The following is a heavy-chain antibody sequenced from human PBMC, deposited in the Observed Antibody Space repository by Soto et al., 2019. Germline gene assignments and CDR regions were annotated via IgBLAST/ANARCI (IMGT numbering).Heavy chain of an antibody. CDR3: AKVGGSISSGFKPSPPHHWYFDL. Sequence: GGSLRLSCAASGFTFSSYAMSWVRQAPGKGLEWVSAISGSGGSTYYADSVKGRFTISRDNSKNTLYLQMNSLRAEDTAVYYCAKVGGSISSGFKPSPPHHWYFDLWGRGTLVTVSS. CDR2: ISGSGGST. CDR1: GFTFSSYA. V-gene: IGHV3-23*01. D-gene: IGHD6-19*01. J-gene: IGHJ2*01.